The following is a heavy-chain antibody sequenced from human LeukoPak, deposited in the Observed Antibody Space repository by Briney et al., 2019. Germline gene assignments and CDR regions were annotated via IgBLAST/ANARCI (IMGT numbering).Heavy chain of an antibody. CDR3: ARHSVDTAGDY. CDR1: GGSISXXSYY. J-gene: IGHJ4*02. Sequence: LTCTVSGGSISXXSYYWGXIXXPXGXGLXWIGSIYYSGGTYYNPSLKSRVTISVDTSKNQFSLRLSSVTAADTAVYYCARHSVDTAGDYWGQGTLVTVSS. D-gene: IGHD5-18*01. V-gene: IGHV4-39*01. CDR2: IYYSGGT.